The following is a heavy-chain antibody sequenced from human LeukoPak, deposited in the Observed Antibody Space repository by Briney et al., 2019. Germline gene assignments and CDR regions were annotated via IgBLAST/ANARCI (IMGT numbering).Heavy chain of an antibody. CDR3: ARLNQGNRFDY. V-gene: IGHV4-59*04. J-gene: IGHJ4*02. CDR1: GGSISSYY. CDR2: IYYSGNT. D-gene: IGHD1-14*01. Sequence: PSETLSLTCTVSGGSISSYYWSWIRQPPGKGLEWIGSIYYSGNTYYNPSLKSRVTISVDTSKNQFSLKLSSVTAADTAVYYCARLNQGNRFDYWGQGTLVTVS.